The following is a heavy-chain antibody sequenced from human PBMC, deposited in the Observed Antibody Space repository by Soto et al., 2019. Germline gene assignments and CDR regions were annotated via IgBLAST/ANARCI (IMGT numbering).Heavy chain of an antibody. CDR2: ISYDGNNK. D-gene: IGHD1-1*01. CDR1: GFTFSSYG. J-gene: IGHJ5*02. Sequence: GGSLRLSCAASGFTFSSYGMNWVRQAPGKGLEWVAVISYDGNNKVYADSVKGRFTVSRDNSKNTLFLQLNSLRLEDTAMYHCAKVRTLSNSPVASWGQGTLVTVSS. CDR3: AKVRTLSNSPVAS. V-gene: IGHV3-30*18.